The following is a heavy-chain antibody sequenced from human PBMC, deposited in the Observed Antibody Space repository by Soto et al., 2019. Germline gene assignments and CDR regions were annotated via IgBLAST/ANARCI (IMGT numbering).Heavy chain of an antibody. CDR2: IYYSGST. V-gene: IGHV4-59*01. J-gene: IGHJ4*02. CDR1: GGSISSYY. Sequence: PSETLSLTRTVSGGSISSYYWGWVRQPPGKGLEWIGYIYYSGSTNYNPSLKSRVTISVDTSKNQFSLKLSSVTAADTAVYYCARVSGVAAVFDYWGQGTLVTVSS. D-gene: IGHD6-13*01. CDR3: ARVSGVAAVFDY.